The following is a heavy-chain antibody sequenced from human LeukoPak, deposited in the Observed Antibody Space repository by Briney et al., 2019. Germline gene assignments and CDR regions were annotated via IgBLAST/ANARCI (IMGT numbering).Heavy chain of an antibody. CDR2: ISSGGGTT. CDR1: GFIFSNYA. D-gene: IGHD6-25*01. V-gene: IGHV3-64D*06. J-gene: IGHJ5*02. CDR3: VRASGWFDP. Sequence: GGSLRLSCSASGFIFSNYAMHWVRQAPGKGLEYVSAISSGGGTTYYADSVKGRFTISRDTSKNTLYLQMTSLKPEDTALYYCVRASGWFDPWGQGTLVTVSS.